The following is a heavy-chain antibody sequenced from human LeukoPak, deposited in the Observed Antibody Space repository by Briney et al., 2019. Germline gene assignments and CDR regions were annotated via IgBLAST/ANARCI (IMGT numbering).Heavy chain of an antibody. Sequence: GASVKVSCKVSGYTLTELSMHWVRQAPGKGLEWMGGFDPGDGETIYAQKLQGRVTMTEDTSTDTAYMELSSLRSEDTAVYYCATSPYYYYDSSGYLTDYWGQGTLVTVSS. CDR1: GYTLTELS. CDR2: FDPGDGET. V-gene: IGHV1-24*01. J-gene: IGHJ4*02. D-gene: IGHD3-22*01. CDR3: ATSPYYYYDSSGYLTDY.